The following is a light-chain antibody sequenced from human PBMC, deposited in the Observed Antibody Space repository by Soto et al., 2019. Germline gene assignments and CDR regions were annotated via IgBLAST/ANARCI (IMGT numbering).Light chain of an antibody. Sequence: QSALTQPPSVSGSAGQSVAISCTGTSSDVGSYNRVSWYQQPPGTAPKLMIYDVSNRPSGVPDRFSGSKSGNTASLTISGLQAEDEADYYCTSYTTSNTYLFGTGTKLTVL. CDR3: TSYTTSNTYL. CDR1: SSDVGSYNR. V-gene: IGLV2-18*02. CDR2: DVS. J-gene: IGLJ1*01.